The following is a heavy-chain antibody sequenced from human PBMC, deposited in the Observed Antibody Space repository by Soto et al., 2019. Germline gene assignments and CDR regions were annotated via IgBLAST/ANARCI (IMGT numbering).Heavy chain of an antibody. D-gene: IGHD4-17*01. V-gene: IGHV1-3*01. CDR3: ARSTVERLFDS. CDR1: GFTFSTYG. J-gene: IGHJ4*02. Sequence: QVQLVQSGAEVKKPGASVKVSCKASGFTFSTYGRHWVRQAPGQSLEWMGWINAGNGDTKYSQQFQGRVTISSDSSATAAYMELSGLRSEDTAMYYCARSTVERLFDSWGQGTQVTVS. CDR2: INAGNGDT.